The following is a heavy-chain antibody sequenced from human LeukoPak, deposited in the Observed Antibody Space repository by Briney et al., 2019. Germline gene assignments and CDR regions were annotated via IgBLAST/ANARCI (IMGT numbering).Heavy chain of an antibody. D-gene: IGHD2-21*01. Sequence: PPETLSLTCAVYGGSFSGYYWSWIRQPPGKGLEWIGEINHSGSTNYNPSLKSRVTISVDTSKNQFSLKLSSVTAADTAVYYCARVSLFSFDPWGQGTLVTASS. CDR3: ARVSLFSFDP. CDR2: INHSGST. J-gene: IGHJ5*02. CDR1: GGSFSGYY. V-gene: IGHV4-34*01.